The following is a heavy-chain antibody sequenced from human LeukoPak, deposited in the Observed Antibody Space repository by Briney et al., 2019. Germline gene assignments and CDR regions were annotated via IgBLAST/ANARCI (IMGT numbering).Heavy chain of an antibody. CDR1: GYTFTSYY. CDR3: ARSATTGYYYYGMDV. D-gene: IGHD4-11*01. J-gene: IGHJ6*02. Sequence: VASVKVSCKASGYTFTSYYMRWVRQAPGQGREWMGIINPSGGSTSYAQKFQGRVTMTRDTSTSTVYMELSSLRSEDTAVYYCARSATTGYYYYGMDVWGQGTTVTVSS. V-gene: IGHV1-46*01. CDR2: INPSGGST.